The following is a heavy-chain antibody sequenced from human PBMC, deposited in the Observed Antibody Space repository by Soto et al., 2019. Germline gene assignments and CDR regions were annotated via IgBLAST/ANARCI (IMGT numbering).Heavy chain of an antibody. V-gene: IGHV2-70*01. J-gene: IGHJ2*01. Sequence: SGPTLVNPTQTLTLTCTFSGFSLSTSGMCVSWIRQPPGKALEWLALIDWDDDKYYSTSLKTRLTISKDTSKNQVVLTMHNMDPVDTATYHCARFNYYDSSGYYYRSNWYFDLWGRGTLVTVSS. CDR1: GFSLSTSGMC. CDR3: ARFNYYDSSGYYYRSNWYFDL. CDR2: IDWDDDK. D-gene: IGHD3-22*01.